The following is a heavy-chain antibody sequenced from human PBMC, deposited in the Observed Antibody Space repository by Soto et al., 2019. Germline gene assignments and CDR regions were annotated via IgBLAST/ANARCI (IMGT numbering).Heavy chain of an antibody. CDR1: GFTFSIYA. D-gene: IGHD6-19*01. CDR2: ISASGGST. CDR3: AKDGGSSGWYRALFAY. V-gene: IGHV3-23*01. J-gene: IGHJ4*02. Sequence: PGGYPGLSSAASGFTFSIYAMNWVRQSPGKGLEWVSGISASGGSTYYADSVKGRFTVSRDNSKNTVYLQMNSLRAEDTAVYYCAKDGGSSGWYRALFAYWVEGT.